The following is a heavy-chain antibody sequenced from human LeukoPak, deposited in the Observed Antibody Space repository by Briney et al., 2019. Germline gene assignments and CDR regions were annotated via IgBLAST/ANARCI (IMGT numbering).Heavy chain of an antibody. Sequence: PGRSLRLSCAASGFTFSTYAMHWVRQPPGKGLELVAVISHDGGNEYYADSVKGRFTISRDNSKNTLSLQMNSLRGDDTAVYYCARSYDSSGYYSFDCWGQGTLVTVSS. CDR3: ARSYDSSGYYSFDC. CDR1: GFTFSTYA. V-gene: IGHV3-30-3*01. J-gene: IGHJ4*02. D-gene: IGHD3-22*01. CDR2: ISHDGGNE.